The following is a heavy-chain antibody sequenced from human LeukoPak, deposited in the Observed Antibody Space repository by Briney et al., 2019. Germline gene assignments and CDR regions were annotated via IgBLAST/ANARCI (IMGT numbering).Heavy chain of an antibody. CDR2: IYYSGST. V-gene: IGHV4-59*08. D-gene: IGHD3-10*01. Sequence: SETLSLTCTVSGGSISSYYWSWIRQPPGKGLEWIGYIYYSGSTNYNPSLKSRVTISVDTSKNQFSLKLSSVTAADTAVYYCARHDVGTRLVMVRGVSWFDPWGQGTLVTVSS. CDR1: GGSISSYY. J-gene: IGHJ5*02. CDR3: ARHDVGTRLVMVRGVSWFDP.